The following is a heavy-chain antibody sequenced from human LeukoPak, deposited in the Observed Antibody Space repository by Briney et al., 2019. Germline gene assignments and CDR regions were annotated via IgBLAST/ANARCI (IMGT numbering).Heavy chain of an antibody. CDR3: AKDPYGTRYFDY. J-gene: IGHJ4*02. Sequence: GGSLRLSCAASGFTFSSHALSWVRQAPGGGLEWVSSLSGSGYNTYYADSVKGRFTISRDNSKNTVYLQMNSLRAEDTAVYYCAKDPYGTRYFDYWGQGTLVTVSS. D-gene: IGHD2-2*01. CDR2: LSGSGYNT. V-gene: IGHV3-23*01. CDR1: GFTFSSHA.